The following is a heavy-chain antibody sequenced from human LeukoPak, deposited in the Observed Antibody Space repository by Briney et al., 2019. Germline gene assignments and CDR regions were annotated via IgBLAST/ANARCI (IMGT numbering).Heavy chain of an antibody. CDR2: ISSSSSYI. J-gene: IGHJ5*02. V-gene: IGHV3-21*01. CDR3: ARTLKLLDWFDP. D-gene: IGHD2-15*01. Sequence: PGGSLRLSCAASGFTFSSYSMNWVRQAPGKGLEWVSSISSSSSYIYYADSVKGRFTISRDNAKNSLYLQMNSLRAEDTAVYYCARTLKLLDWFDPWGQGTLVTVSS. CDR1: GFTFSSYS.